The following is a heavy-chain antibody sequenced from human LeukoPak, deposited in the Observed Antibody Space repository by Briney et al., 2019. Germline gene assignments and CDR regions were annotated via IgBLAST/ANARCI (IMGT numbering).Heavy chain of an antibody. J-gene: IGHJ6*03. CDR2: IYYSGST. CDR1: GGSISSYY. CDR3: ARGSSPYYYMDV. D-gene: IGHD6-6*01. V-gene: IGHV4-59*01. Sequence: SETLSLTCTVSGGSISSYYWSWIRQPPGKGLEWIGYIYYSGSTNYNPSLKSRVTISVDTSKNQFSLKLSSVTAADTAVYYCARGSSPYYYMDVWGKGTTVTVSS.